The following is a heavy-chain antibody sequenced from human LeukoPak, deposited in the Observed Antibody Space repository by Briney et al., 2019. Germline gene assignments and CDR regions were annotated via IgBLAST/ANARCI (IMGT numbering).Heavy chain of an antibody. CDR1: GYTFTGYY. Sequence: ASVKVSCKASGYTFTGYYMHWVRQAPGQGLEWMGWINPNSGGTNYAQKFQGRVTMTRDTSISTAYTELSRLRSDDTAVYYCAGSYCGGDCYLDYWGQGTLVTVSS. CDR3: AGSYCGGDCYLDY. J-gene: IGHJ4*02. D-gene: IGHD2-21*02. CDR2: INPNSGGT. V-gene: IGHV1-2*02.